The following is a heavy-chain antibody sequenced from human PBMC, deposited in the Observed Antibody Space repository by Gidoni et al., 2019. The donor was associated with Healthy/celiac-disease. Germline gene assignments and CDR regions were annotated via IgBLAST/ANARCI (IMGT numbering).Heavy chain of an antibody. Sequence: QVQLVQSGAGVKKPGASVRFYCKASGGTFSRYAISWVGKAPGQGLEWMGGSFPIFGSSNYAHKFHGRVPITAAESTGTAYMVLSSLRSEDTAVYYCPSNPFYCSGGSFYPAGGYYSGMDVWGQGTTVTVSS. D-gene: IGHD2-15*01. V-gene: IGHV1-69*01. CDR2: SFPIFGSS. CDR1: GGTFSRYA. CDR3: PSNPFYCSGGSFYPAGGYYSGMDV. J-gene: IGHJ6*02.